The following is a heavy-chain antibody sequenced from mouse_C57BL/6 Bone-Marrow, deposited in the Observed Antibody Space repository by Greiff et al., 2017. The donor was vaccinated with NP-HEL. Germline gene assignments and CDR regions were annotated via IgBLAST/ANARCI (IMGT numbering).Heavy chain of an antibody. V-gene: IGHV1-62-2*01. CDR1: GYTFTEYT. CDR3: ARHEGEGLLWRYYAMDY. Sequence: QVHVKQSGAELVKPGASVKLSCKASGYTFTEYTIHWVKQRSGQGLEWIGWFYPGSGSIKYNEKFKDKATLTADKSSSTVYMELSRLTSEDSAVYFCARHEGEGLLWRYYAMDYWGQGTSVTVSS. CDR2: FYPGSGSI. J-gene: IGHJ4*01. D-gene: IGHD2-1*01.